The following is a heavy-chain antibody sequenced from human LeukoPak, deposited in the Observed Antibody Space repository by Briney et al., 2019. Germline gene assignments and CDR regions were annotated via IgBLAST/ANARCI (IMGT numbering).Heavy chain of an antibody. CDR3: ARRRGVGAANY. CDR1: GGSFSGYY. V-gene: IGHV4-34*01. J-gene: IGHJ4*02. Sequence: PSETLSLTCAVYGGSFSGYYWSWIRQPPGKGLEWIGEINHSGSTNYNPSLKSRVTIPVDTSKNQFSLRLSSVTAADTAVYYCARRRGVGAANYWGQGTLVTVSS. CDR2: INHSGST. D-gene: IGHD2-15*01.